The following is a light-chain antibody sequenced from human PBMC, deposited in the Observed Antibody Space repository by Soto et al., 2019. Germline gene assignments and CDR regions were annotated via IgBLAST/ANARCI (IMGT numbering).Light chain of an antibody. V-gene: IGKV3-15*01. CDR2: GAS. J-gene: IGKJ4*01. CDR3: QQYNYWPPLT. Sequence: EIVMTQSPATLSVSPGERATLSCRASQTISSDLAWYQQKPGQAPRLLIYGASPRATGIPARFSGSGSGTEFTLTISSLQSEDFAVDYCQQYNYWPPLTFGGGTKVEIK. CDR1: QTISSD.